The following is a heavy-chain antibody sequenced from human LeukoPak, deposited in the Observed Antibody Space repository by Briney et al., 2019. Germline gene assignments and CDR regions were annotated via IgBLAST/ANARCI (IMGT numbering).Heavy chain of an antibody. CDR1: GFTFSSYG. CDR2: ISGSGGST. Sequence: PGGTLRLSCAASGFTFSSYGMSWVRQAPGKGLEWVSAISGSGGSTYYADSVKGRFTISRDNSKNTLYLQMNSLRAEDTAVYYCAKRKRSDYYDSSGYDYWGQGTLVTVSS. CDR3: AKRKRSDYYDSSGYDY. D-gene: IGHD3-22*01. J-gene: IGHJ4*02. V-gene: IGHV3-23*01.